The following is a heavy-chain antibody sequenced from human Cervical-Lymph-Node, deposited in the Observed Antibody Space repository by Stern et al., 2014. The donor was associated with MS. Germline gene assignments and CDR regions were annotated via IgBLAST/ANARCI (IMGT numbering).Heavy chain of an antibody. CDR1: GFTVSSNH. J-gene: IGHJ4*02. CDR2: IHSGGST. CDR3: ARDVVTSSSLGY. V-gene: IGHV3-66*02. D-gene: IGHD6-6*01. Sequence: EMQLVESGGGLVQPGGSLRLSCAASGFTVSSNHMTWVRQAPGKGLEWVSVIHSGGSTYYADSVKGRFTISRDNSKNMLYLQMNSLRAEDTAMYYCARDVVTSSSLGYWGQGTLVTVSS.